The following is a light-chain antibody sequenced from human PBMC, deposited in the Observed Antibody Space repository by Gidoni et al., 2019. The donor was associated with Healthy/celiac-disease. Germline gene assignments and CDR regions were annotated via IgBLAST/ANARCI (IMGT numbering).Light chain of an antibody. CDR1: QSVSSSY. J-gene: IGKJ3*01. V-gene: IGKV3-20*01. CDR3: QQYGSSPFT. Sequence: EIVLTQSPGTLSLSPGERATLSCRASQSVSSSYLAWYQQKPGQAPRLLIYGASSRATGIPDRCSGSGSGTDFTLTISRLEPEDFAVYYCQQYGSSPFTFXPXTKVDIK. CDR2: GAS.